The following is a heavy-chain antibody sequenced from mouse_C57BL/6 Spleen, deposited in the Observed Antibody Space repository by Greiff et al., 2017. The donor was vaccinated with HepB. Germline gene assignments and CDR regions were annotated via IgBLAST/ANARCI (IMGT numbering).Heavy chain of an antibody. V-gene: IGHV1-64*01. CDR2: IHPNSGST. J-gene: IGHJ3*01. CDR3: ARWDYDYTPFAY. D-gene: IGHD2-4*01. Sequence: VQLQQSGAELVKPGASVKLSCKASGYTFTSYWMHWVKQRPGQGLEWIGMIHPNSGSTNYNEKFKSKATLTVDKSSSTAYMQLSSLTSEDSAVYYCARWDYDYTPFAYWGQGTLVTVSA. CDR1: GYTFTSYW.